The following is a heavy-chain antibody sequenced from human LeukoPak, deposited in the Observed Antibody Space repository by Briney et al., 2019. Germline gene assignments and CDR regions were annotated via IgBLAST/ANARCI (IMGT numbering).Heavy chain of an antibody. J-gene: IGHJ4*02. V-gene: IGHV3-23*01. D-gene: IGHD2-21*01. CDR3: AKDHRDWVNTPIDY. CDR1: GFTFSSYA. CDR2: ISGSGGST. Sequence: GGSLRLSCAASGFTFSSYAMSWVRQAPGKGLEWVSAISGSGGSTYYADSVKGGFTIFRDNSKNTLYLQMNSLRAEDTAVYYCAKDHRDWVNTPIDYWGQGTLVTVSS.